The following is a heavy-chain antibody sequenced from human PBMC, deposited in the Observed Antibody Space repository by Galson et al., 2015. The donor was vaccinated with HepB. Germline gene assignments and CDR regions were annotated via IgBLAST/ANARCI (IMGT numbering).Heavy chain of an antibody. CDR1: GFPFSYYA. CDR3: AKVFPEKTDGWYRHALYDFGS. D-gene: IGHD6-19*01. CDR2: ITPSGDNT. J-gene: IGHJ5*01. V-gene: IGHV3-23*01. Sequence: SLRLSCAASGFPFSYYAMTWVRQAPGKGLEWVSAITPSGDNTYSADSLKGRFTISRDNSKNTVFLQMNSLRADDTAIYFCAKVFPEKTDGWYRHALYDFGSWGHGTLVTVS.